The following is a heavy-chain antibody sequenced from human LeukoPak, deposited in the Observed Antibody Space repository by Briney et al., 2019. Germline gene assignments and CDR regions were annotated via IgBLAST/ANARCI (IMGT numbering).Heavy chain of an antibody. Sequence: GRSLRLSCAASGFTFSSYGMHWVRQAPGKGLEWVAVIWYDGSNKYYADSVKGRFTISRDNSKNTLYLQMNSLRAEDTAVYYCAKDREAGYSSSWKSYYYYGMDVWGQGTTVTVSS. CDR1: GFTFSSYG. CDR3: AKDREAGYSSSWKSYYYYGMDV. V-gene: IGHV3-33*06. D-gene: IGHD6-13*01. CDR2: IWYDGSNK. J-gene: IGHJ6*02.